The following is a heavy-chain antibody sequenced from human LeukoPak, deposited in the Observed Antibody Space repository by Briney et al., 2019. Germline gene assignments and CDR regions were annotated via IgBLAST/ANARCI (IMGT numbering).Heavy chain of an antibody. J-gene: IGHJ4*02. CDR3: ARQTGSGLFILP. CDR2: IYTSGNT. D-gene: IGHD3/OR15-3a*01. V-gene: IGHV4-61*02. Sequence: NTSETLSLTCTVSGGSISSGTYYWNWIRQPAGKGLEWIGRIYTSGNTNYHPSLKSRVTISVDTSKNQFSLKLTSVTAADTAVYYCARQTGSGLFILPGGQGTLVTVSS. CDR1: GGSISSGTYY.